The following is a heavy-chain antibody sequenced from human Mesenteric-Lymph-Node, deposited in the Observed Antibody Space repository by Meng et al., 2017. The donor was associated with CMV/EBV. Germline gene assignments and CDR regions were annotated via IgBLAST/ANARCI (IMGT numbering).Heavy chain of an antibody. CDR3: ARGGSHNTATTGLLDV. Sequence: SETLSLTCTVSGGSISSSNYYWSWIRQPPGKGLEWVGYIHYSGSTNYSPSLKSRVTISVDTSNNQFSLNVNSVTAADTAVYYCARGGSHNTATTGLLDVWGQGTTVTVSS. V-gene: IGHV4-61*01. CDR2: IHYSGST. CDR1: GGSISSSNYY. J-gene: IGHJ6*02. D-gene: IGHD1-7*01.